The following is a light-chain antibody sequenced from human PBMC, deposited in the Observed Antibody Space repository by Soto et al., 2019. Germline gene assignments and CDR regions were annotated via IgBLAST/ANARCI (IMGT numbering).Light chain of an antibody. J-gene: IGKJ2*01. CDR1: QSINSW. CDR3: QQYHSYPST. V-gene: IGKV1-5*03. CDR2: KAS. Sequence: DIQMTQSPSILSASVGDRVTITCRASQSINSWLAWYQQKPGKAPKFLIYKASNLEGGVPSRFSGSGSGTEFTLTISSLQPDDFATYYCQQYHSYPSTFGQGTRVDIK.